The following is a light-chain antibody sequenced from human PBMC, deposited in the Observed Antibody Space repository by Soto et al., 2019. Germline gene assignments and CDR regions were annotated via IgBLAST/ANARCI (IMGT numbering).Light chain of an antibody. Sequence: IVMTQSPDSLTVSLGERATINCKSSQSVLYSSNNKTHLAWYQQKPGQPPNLLIDWASTRESGVPDRFSGSGSGTDFALPVSSLEAEDVAIYYCQQYYSHPFTFGGGTKVEIK. CDR2: WAS. CDR3: QQYYSHPFT. V-gene: IGKV4-1*01. CDR1: QSVLYSSNNKTH. J-gene: IGKJ4*01.